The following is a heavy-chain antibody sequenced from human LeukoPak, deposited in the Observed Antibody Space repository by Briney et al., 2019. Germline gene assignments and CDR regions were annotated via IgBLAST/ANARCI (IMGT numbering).Heavy chain of an antibody. V-gene: IGHV4-39*07. D-gene: IGHD5-18*01. CDR3: ARTPIQLWLGSFDY. J-gene: IGHJ4*02. Sequence: KTSETLSLTCTVSGGSISSSSYYWGWIRQPPGKGLEWIGSIYYSGSTNYNPSLKSRVTISVDTSKNQFSLKLSSVTAADTAVYYCARTPIQLWLGSFDYWGQGTLVTVSS. CDR1: GGSISSSSYY. CDR2: IYYSGST.